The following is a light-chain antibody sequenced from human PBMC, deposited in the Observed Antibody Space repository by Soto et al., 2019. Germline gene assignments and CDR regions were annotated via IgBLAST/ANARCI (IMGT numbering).Light chain of an antibody. J-gene: IGKJ3*01. V-gene: IGKV1-9*01. CDR1: QGISSS. CDR2: GAS. CDR3: QQLTNYPGAFS. Sequence: DIQLTQSPSFLSASVGDRVTITCRASQGISSSLAWYQQIQGKAPKLLIYGASILLSGVASRFLGSGSGTVFSLTISIMQPENFATYYGQQLTNYPGAFSFGPGTKVDIK.